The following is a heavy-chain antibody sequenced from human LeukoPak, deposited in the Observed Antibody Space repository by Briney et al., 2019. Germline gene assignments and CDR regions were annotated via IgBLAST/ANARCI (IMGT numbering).Heavy chain of an antibody. J-gene: IGHJ5*02. CDR2: IYWDDDK. CDR1: GFSLRTSGVG. Sequence: KGSGPTLVNPTQTLTLTCTFSGFSLRTSGVGVGWIRQPPGKALDWLAVIYWDDDKRYSPSLKSRLTITKDTSKNQVVLTMTNMDPVDTATYYCARRSGSYISFDPWGQGSLVTVSS. D-gene: IGHD3-10*01. V-gene: IGHV2-5*02. CDR3: ARRSGSYISFDP.